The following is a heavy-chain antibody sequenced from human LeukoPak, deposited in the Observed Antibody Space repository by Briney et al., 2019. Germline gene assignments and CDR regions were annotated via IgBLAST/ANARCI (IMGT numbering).Heavy chain of an antibody. D-gene: IGHD5-24*01. CDR2: ISGSGGST. Sequence: PGGSLRLSCAASGFTFSSYAMSWVRQAPGKGLEWVSAISGSGGSTYYADSVKGRFTISRDNAENTLYLQMNNLRAEDTAVYYCARDNGWRWPTTWGQGTLVTVSS. CDR3: ARDNGWRWPTT. J-gene: IGHJ5*02. CDR1: GFTFSSYA. V-gene: IGHV3-23*01.